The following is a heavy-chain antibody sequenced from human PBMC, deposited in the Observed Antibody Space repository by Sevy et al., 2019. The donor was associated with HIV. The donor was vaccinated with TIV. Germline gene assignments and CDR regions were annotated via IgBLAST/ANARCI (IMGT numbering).Heavy chain of an antibody. Sequence: SETLSLTCAVYGGSFSGYYWSWIRQPPGKGLEWIGEINHSGSTNYNTSLKRRAAISVDTSKNQFSLKLGSVTAAETAVYYCARGRGYGRGGSYYYYYGMDVWGQGTTVTVSS. D-gene: IGHD1-26*01. CDR2: INHSGST. V-gene: IGHV4-34*01. CDR1: GGSFSGYY. J-gene: IGHJ6*02. CDR3: ARGRGYGRGGSYYYYYGMDV.